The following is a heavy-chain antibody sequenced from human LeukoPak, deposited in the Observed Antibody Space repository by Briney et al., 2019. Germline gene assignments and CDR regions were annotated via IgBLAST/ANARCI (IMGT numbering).Heavy chain of an antibody. D-gene: IGHD3-3*01. CDR3: ARDKDQYDFWSGYYYSGLTPFDY. CDR1: GFTFSSYE. CDR2: ISSSGSTI. Sequence: PGGSLRLSCAASGFTFSSYEMNWVRQAPGKGLEWVSYISSSGSTIYYADSAKGRFTISRDNAKNSLYLQMNSLRAEDTAVYYCARDKDQYDFWSGYYYSGLTPFDYWGQGTLVTVSS. J-gene: IGHJ4*02. V-gene: IGHV3-48*03.